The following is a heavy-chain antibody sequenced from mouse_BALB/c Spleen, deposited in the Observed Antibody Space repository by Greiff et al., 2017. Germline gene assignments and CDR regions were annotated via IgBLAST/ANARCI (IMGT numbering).Heavy chain of an antibody. D-gene: IGHD2-4*01. CDR1: GYTFTSYY. Sequence: QVQLQQSGAELVKPGASVKLSCKASGYTFTSYYMYWVKQRPGQGLEWIGEINPSNGGTNFNEKFKSKATLTVDKSSSTAYMQLSSLTSEDSAVYYCTRWEITTRNFAYWAKGLWSLSLQ. CDR2: INPSNGGT. V-gene: IGHV1S81*02. J-gene: IGHJ3*01. CDR3: TRWEITTRNFAY.